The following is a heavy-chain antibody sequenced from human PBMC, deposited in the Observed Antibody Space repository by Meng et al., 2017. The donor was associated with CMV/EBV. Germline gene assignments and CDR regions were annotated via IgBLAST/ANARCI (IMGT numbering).Heavy chain of an antibody. Sequence: SQTLSLTCAVYGGSFSGYYWSWIRQPPGKGLEWIGEINHSGSTNYNPSLKSRVTISVDTSKNQFSLKLSSVTAADTAVYYCASGRYQLRYSPYWCFDLWGRGTLVTVSS. D-gene: IGHD2-2*01. CDR1: GGSFSGYY. CDR3: ASGRYQLRYSPYWCFDL. CDR2: INHSGST. J-gene: IGHJ2*01. V-gene: IGHV4-34*01.